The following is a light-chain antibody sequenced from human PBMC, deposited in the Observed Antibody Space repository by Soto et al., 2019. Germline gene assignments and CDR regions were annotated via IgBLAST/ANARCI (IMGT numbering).Light chain of an antibody. J-gene: IGKJ2*01. CDR1: QSINSSY. V-gene: IGKV3-20*01. CDR2: GAS. Sequence: VLTQSPGTLSLSPGERATISCRASQSINSSYLAWYQHKPGQAPRLLFYGASSRATGIPHRFSGSASGTDFTLTISRLEPEDCGVYYCQQYGGSPPYTFCQGTRLEIK. CDR3: QQYGGSPPYT.